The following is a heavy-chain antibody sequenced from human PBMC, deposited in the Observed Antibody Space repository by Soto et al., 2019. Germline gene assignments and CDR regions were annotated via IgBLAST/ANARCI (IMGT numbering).Heavy chain of an antibody. CDR1: GFTFSSYG. V-gene: IGHV3-30*18. J-gene: IGHJ4*02. Sequence: QVQLVESGGGVVQPGRSLRLSCAASGFTFSSYGMHWVRQAPGKGLEWVAVISYDGSDKLYADSVKGRFTISRDNSKNTLYLQMNALRTEDTAVYYCANLLGYCSGGTCYGDSWGQGTLVTVSS. CDR3: ANLLGYCSGGTCYGDS. CDR2: ISYDGSDK. D-gene: IGHD2-15*01.